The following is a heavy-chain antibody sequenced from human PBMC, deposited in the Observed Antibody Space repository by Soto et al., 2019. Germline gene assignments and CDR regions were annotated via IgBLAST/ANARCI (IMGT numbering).Heavy chain of an antibody. D-gene: IGHD6-19*01. CDR2: IIPIFGTA. Sequence: QVQLVQSGAEVKKPGSSVKVSCKASGGTFSSYAISWVRQAPGQGLEWMGGIIPIFGTANYAQKFQGRVTITADESTSTAYMELSSLRSEDTAVYYCAREGSSGRRYYSYGMDVWGQGTTVTVSS. J-gene: IGHJ6*02. CDR1: GGTFSSYA. CDR3: AREGSSGRRYYSYGMDV. V-gene: IGHV1-69*01.